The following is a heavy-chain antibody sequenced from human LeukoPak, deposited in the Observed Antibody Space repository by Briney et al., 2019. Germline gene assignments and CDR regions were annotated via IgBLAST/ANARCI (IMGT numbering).Heavy chain of an antibody. J-gene: IGHJ5*01. V-gene: IGHV3-74*01. Sequence: GGSLRLSCAASGFTFSSYWMHWVRQTPGKGLMWVARIKSDGSTIHADSVQGRFTISRDNAKNTVYLQMNSLRVDDTAIYYCTRAITYFYGSVTYDWFDSWGQGTRVTVSS. CDR3: TRAITYFYGSVTYDWFDS. D-gene: IGHD3-10*01. CDR2: IKSDGST. CDR1: GFTFSSYW.